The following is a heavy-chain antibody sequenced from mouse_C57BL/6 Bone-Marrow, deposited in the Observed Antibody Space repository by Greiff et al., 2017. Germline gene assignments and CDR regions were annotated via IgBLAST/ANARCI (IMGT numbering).Heavy chain of an antibody. D-gene: IGHD2-3*01. CDR3: ALYDGYYPWYFDV. CDR2: IYPGSGST. J-gene: IGHJ1*03. V-gene: IGHV1-55*01. Sequence: QFQLQQPGAELVQPGASVTMSCKQRPGQGLEWIGDIYPGSGSTNYNDKFKSKATLTVDTSSSTAYMQPSSLTSEDSAVYYCALYDGYYPWYFDVWGTGTTVTVSS.